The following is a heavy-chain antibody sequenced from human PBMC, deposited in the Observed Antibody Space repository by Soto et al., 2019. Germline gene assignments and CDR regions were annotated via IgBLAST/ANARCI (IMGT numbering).Heavy chain of an antibody. V-gene: IGHV4-59*03. CDR2: ICNSGST. CDR1: GGSIRSYC. J-gene: IGHJ6*03. D-gene: IGHD6-13*01. Sequence: QVQLQESGPGLVKPSETLSLTCTVSGGSIRSYCWTWIRQPPGEGLEWIGCICNSGSTNYNPSLKRRVTISVDTPKHQFSLQLSSVTVADTAFYYCAGGGSIVAATRRLMDVWGKVTTVTVSS. CDR3: AGGGSIVAATRRLMDV.